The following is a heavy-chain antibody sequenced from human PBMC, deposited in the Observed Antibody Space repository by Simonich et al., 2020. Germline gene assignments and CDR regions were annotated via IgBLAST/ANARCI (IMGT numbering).Heavy chain of an antibody. CDR3: ARSTTGTTAFDI. V-gene: IGHV1-18*01. Sequence: QVQLVQSGAEVKKPGASVKVSCKASGYTFTSYGISGVRQAPGQGLEWMGWLSASNGNTNYAQKLQGRVTMTPDTSTSTAYMELRSLRSDDTAVYYCARSTTGTTAFDIWGQGTMVTVSS. D-gene: IGHD1-1*01. CDR1: GYTFTSYG. CDR2: LSASNGNT. J-gene: IGHJ3*02.